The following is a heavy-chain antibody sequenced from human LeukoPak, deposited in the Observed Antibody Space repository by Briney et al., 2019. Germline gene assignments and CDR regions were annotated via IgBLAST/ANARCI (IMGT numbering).Heavy chain of an antibody. Sequence: GGSLRLSCAASGFTFSSYWMHWVRQAPGKGLVWVSRINSDGSSTSYADSVKGRFTISRDNSKNTLYLQMNGLRAEDTARYYCACSSGRFTYYFDYWGQGTLVTVSS. CDR2: INSDGSST. V-gene: IGHV3-74*01. CDR3: ACSSGRFTYYFDY. D-gene: IGHD6-19*01. J-gene: IGHJ4*02. CDR1: GFTFSSYW.